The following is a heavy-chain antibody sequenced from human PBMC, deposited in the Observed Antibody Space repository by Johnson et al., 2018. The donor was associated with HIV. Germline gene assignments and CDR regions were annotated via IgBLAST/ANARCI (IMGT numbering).Heavy chain of an antibody. D-gene: IGHD3-16*01. CDR1: GFTFSSYA. J-gene: IGHJ3*02. CDR3: ARGGKDHAFDI. Sequence: QVQLVESGGGVVQPGRSLRLSCAASGFTFSSYAMHWVRQAPGKGLEWVAVISYDGSNKNYADSVKGRFTITRDNPTNTLYLQMTSLRAEDTAVYYCARGGKDHAFDIWGQGTMVTVSS. V-gene: IGHV3-30*04. CDR2: ISYDGSNK.